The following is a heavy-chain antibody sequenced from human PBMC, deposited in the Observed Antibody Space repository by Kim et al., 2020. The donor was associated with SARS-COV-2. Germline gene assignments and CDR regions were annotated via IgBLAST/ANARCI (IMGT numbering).Heavy chain of an antibody. D-gene: IGHD4-17*01. J-gene: IGHJ4*02. V-gene: IGHV4-39*01. CDR3: ARQLSSTVTAYYFDY. Sequence: PSLRGRFAMSVDTSKNQFSLRLGSVTAADTAVYYCARQLSSTVTAYYFDYWGQGTLVTVSS.